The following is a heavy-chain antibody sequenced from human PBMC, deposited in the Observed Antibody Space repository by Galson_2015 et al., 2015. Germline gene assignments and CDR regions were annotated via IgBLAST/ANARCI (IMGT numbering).Heavy chain of an antibody. J-gene: IGHJ4*02. V-gene: IGHV1-18*01. Sequence: SVKVSCKASGYTFTNYGITWVRQAPGKGFEWVGWISLYNGKTEYAQKFQGRVTMTTDTSTSTAYMDLRSLRSDDTAVYYCARVVGSFDYWGQRTLVTVSS. CDR1: GYTFTNYG. CDR3: ARVVGSFDY. CDR2: ISLYNGKT. D-gene: IGHD1-26*01.